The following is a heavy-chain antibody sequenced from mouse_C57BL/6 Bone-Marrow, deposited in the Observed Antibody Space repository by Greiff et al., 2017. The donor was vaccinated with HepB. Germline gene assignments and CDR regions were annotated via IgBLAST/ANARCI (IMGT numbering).Heavy chain of an antibody. CDR1: GYTFTSYW. V-gene: IGHV1-72*01. D-gene: IGHD2-3*01. J-gene: IGHJ4*01. Sequence: VKLQESGAELVKPGASVKLSCKASGYTFTSYWMHWVKQRPGRGLEWIGRIDPNSGGTKYNEKFKSKATLTVDKPSSTAYMQLSSLTSEDSAVYYCARYGRWLLYAMDYWGQGTSVTVSS. CDR3: ARYGRWLLYAMDY. CDR2: IDPNSGGT.